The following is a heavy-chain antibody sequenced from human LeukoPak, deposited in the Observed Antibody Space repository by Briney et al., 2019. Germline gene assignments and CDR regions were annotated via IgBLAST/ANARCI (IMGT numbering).Heavy chain of an antibody. J-gene: IGHJ4*02. CDR2: MYHSGST. Sequence: SETLSLTCAVSGYSISSGYFWGWIRQPPGKGLEWIGSMYHSGSTYNNPSLKSRVTTSVDTSKNQFSLKLRSVTAADTAVYYCARDPYCSGGSCYPFDYWGQGTLVTVSS. V-gene: IGHV4-38-2*02. D-gene: IGHD2-15*01. CDR3: ARDPYCSGGSCYPFDY. CDR1: GYSISSGYF.